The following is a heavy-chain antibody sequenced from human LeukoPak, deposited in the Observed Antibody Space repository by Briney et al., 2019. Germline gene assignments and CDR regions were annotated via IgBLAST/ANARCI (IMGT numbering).Heavy chain of an antibody. D-gene: IGHD1-26*01. CDR3: AHTRNLVNFDY. Sequence: TLSLTCTVSGGSISSGSYYWSWIRQPPGKALEWLALIYWNDDKRYSPSQKSRLTITKDTSKNQVVLTMTNTDPVDTATYYCAHTRNLVNFDYWGQGTLVTVSS. CDR2: IYWNDDK. V-gene: IGHV2-5*01. J-gene: IGHJ4*02. CDR1: GGSISSGSYY.